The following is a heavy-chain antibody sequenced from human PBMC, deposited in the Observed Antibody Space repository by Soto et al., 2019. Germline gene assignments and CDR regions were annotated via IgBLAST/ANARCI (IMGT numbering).Heavy chain of an antibody. CDR2: VSSDGSNK. CDR3: AKDRVIQLLPIWPDP. D-gene: IGHD2-2*01. J-gene: IGHJ5*02. Sequence: QEHLVESGGGVLQPGTSLRLSCVASGFSFSKYGMHWVRQAPGKGLEWVASVSSDGSNKYYADSVKGRFTISRDNSKSTLYLQVDSLRGDYTAVYYCAKDRVIQLLPIWPDPWGQGTLVTVSS. V-gene: IGHV3-30*18. CDR1: GFSFSKYG.